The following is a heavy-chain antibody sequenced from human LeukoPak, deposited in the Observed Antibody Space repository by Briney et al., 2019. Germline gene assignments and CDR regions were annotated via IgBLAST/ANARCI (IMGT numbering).Heavy chain of an antibody. V-gene: IGHV4-4*09. J-gene: IGHJ4*02. CDR1: GGSISSYY. Sequence: SETLSLTCTVSGGSISSYYWSWIRQPPGKGLEWIGYIYTSGSTNYNPSLKSRVTISIDTPKNQFSLKLRSVTAAATAVYYCTRHSDYGDFYLFDYWGQGTLVTVSS. D-gene: IGHD4-17*01. CDR3: TRHSDYGDFYLFDY. CDR2: IYTSGST.